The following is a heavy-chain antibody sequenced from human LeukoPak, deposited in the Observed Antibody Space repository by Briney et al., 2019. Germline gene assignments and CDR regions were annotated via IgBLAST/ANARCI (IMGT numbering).Heavy chain of an antibody. CDR1: GDSVSSNNVA. Sequence: SQTLSLTCAISGDSVSSNNVAWNWIRQSPSRGLEWLGRTYYRSKWYNDYAVSVKGRITINPDTSKNQVSLQLNSVTPEDTAVYYCARGEGAWNDVFDYWGQGALVTVSS. D-gene: IGHD1-1*01. CDR3: ARGEGAWNDVFDY. V-gene: IGHV6-1*01. CDR2: TYYRSKWYN. J-gene: IGHJ4*02.